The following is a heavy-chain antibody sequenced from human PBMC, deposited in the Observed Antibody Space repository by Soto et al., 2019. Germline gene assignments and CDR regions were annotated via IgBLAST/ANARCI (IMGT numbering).Heavy chain of an antibody. D-gene: IGHD3-3*01. V-gene: IGHV4-59*12. Sequence: PSETLSLTCNVSGGSIYTYYWNWIRQSPGKGLEWIGCISDGGSTNYNPSLKSRVTISVDTSKKQVSLKLSSVSAADTAVYYCARGGRAYYDFWSGPPGMDVWGQGTTVTVSS. CDR2: ISDGGST. CDR3: ARGGRAYYDFWSGPPGMDV. CDR1: GGSIYTYY. J-gene: IGHJ6*02.